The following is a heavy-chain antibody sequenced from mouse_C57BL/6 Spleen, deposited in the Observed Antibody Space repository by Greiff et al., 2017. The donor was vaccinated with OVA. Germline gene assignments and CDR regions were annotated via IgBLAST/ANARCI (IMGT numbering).Heavy chain of an antibody. J-gene: IGHJ2*01. CDR3: ARDYDGYYFDY. CDR1: GYTFTSYG. D-gene: IGHD2-3*01. Sequence: QVQLQQSGAELARPGASVKLSCKASGYTFTSYGISWVKQRTGQGLEWIGEIYPRSGNTYYNEKFKGKATRTADKSSSTAYMELRSLTSEDSAVYFCARDYDGYYFDYWGQGTTLTVSS. V-gene: IGHV1-81*01. CDR2: IYPRSGNT.